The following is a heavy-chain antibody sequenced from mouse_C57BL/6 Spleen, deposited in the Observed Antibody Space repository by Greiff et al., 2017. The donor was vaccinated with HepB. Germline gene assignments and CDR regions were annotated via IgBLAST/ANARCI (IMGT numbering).Heavy chain of an antibody. D-gene: IGHD2-1*01. CDR2: ISSGGSYT. Sequence: EVKVVESGGDLVKPGGSLKLSCAASGFTFSSYGMSWVRQTPDKRLEWVATISSGGSYTYSPDSVKGRFTISRDNAKNTLYLQMSSLKSEDTAMYYCASNMVTSDWYVDVWGTGTTVT. CDR3: ASNMVTSDWYVDV. CDR1: GFTFSSYG. V-gene: IGHV5-6*01. J-gene: IGHJ1*03.